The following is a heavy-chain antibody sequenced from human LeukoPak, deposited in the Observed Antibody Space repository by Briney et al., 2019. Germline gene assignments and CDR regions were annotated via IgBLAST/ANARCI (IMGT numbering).Heavy chain of an antibody. V-gene: IGHV4-59*01. J-gene: IGHJ4*02. CDR3: ARARPYYYGSGLYYFDY. Sequence: SETLSLTCTVSGGSLSSYYWSWIRQPPGKGLEWIGYIYYSGSTNYNPSLKSRVTISVDTSKNQFSLKLSSVTAADTAVYYCARARPYYYGSGLYYFDYWGQGTLVTVSS. CDR1: GGSLSSYY. D-gene: IGHD3-10*01. CDR2: IYYSGST.